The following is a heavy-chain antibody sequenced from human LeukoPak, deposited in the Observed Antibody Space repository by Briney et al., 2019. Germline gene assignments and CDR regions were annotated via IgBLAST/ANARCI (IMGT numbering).Heavy chain of an antibody. CDR1: GYTFTGYY. CDR3: ARGGRITMVRGVYNWFDP. V-gene: IGHV1-2*02. J-gene: IGHJ5*02. Sequence: ASVKVSCKASGYTFTGYYMHWVRQAPGQGLEWMGWINPNSGGTNYAQKFQGRVTMTRDTSISTAYMELSRLRSDDTAVYYCARGGRITMVRGVYNWFDPWGQGTLVTVSS. D-gene: IGHD3-10*01. CDR2: INPNSGGT.